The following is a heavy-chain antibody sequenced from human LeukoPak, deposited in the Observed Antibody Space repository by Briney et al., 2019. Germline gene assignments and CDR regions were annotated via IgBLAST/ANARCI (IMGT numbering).Heavy chain of an antibody. CDR2: TYTGGTT. Sequence: GGSLRLSCAASGFSVSSNYMNWVRQAPGKGLEWVSATYTGGTTYYADSVKGRFTISGDNSKNTLYLQMNSLRAEDTAVYYCARDKLGSGYSSDFDSWGQGTLVTVSS. J-gene: IGHJ4*02. CDR3: ARDKLGSGYSSDFDS. V-gene: IGHV3-66*02. CDR1: GFSVSSNY. D-gene: IGHD6-19*01.